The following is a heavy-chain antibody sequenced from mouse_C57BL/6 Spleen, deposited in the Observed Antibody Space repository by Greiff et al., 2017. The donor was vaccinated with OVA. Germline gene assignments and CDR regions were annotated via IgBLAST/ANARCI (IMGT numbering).Heavy chain of an antibody. CDR1: GYTFTSYW. CDR3: TRSNYGSLYAMDY. V-gene: IGHV1-5*01. CDR2: IYPGNSDT. D-gene: IGHD1-1*01. J-gene: IGHJ4*01. Sequence: VQLQQSGTVLARPGASVKMSCKTSGYTFTSYWMHWVKQRPGQGLEWIGAIYPGNSDTSYNQKFKGKAKLTAVTSASTAYMELSSLTNEDSAVYYCTRSNYGSLYAMDYWGQGTSVTVSS.